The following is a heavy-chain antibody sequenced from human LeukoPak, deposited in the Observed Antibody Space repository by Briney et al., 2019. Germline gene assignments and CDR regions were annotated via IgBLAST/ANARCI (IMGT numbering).Heavy chain of an antibody. J-gene: IGHJ5*02. V-gene: IGHV4-39*07. CDR2: IYQSGNT. CDR3: ARVPGPNWFDP. CDR1: GGSISSSSYY. Sequence: SETLSLTCTVSGGSISSSSYYWGWIRQPPGKGLEWIGSIYQSGNTYYNASLKSRVTISVDTSKNQFSLKLSSVTAADTAVYYCARVPGPNWFDPWGQGTLVTVSS.